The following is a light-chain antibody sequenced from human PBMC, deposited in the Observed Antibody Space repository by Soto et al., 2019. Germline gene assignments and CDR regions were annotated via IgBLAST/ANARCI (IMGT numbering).Light chain of an antibody. Sequence: QAVVTQPPSASGTPGQRVTISCSGSSSNIGSNYVYWYQQLPGTAPTLLIYRNNQRPSGVPDRFSGSKSGTSASLAISGLRSEDEADYYCAAWDDSLSVIWVFGGGTKLTVL. CDR2: RNN. CDR1: SSNIGSNY. CDR3: AAWDDSLSVIWV. J-gene: IGLJ3*02. V-gene: IGLV1-47*01.